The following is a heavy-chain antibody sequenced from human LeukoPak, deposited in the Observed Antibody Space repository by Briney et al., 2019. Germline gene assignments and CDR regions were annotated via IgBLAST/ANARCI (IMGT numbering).Heavy chain of an antibody. D-gene: IGHD6-19*01. J-gene: IGHJ4*02. Sequence: PGGSLRLSCATSGFTFSSNWMAWLRQAPGKGLEWVANINADGSEKSYADSVKGRFTISRDNSKNTLYLQMNSLRAEDTAVYYCARDLGSSGRSFFDYWGQGTLVTVSS. CDR1: GFTFSSNW. CDR3: ARDLGSSGRSFFDY. V-gene: IGHV3-7*01. CDR2: INADGSEK.